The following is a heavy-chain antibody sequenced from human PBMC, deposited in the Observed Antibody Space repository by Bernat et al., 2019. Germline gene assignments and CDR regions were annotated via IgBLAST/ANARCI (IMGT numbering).Heavy chain of an antibody. CDR3: ERDDDWNDVGYYYYGIDV. J-gene: IGHJ6*02. CDR2: IIPILGIA. Sequence: QVQLVQSGAEVKKPGSSVKVSCKASGGTFSSYAISWVRQGPGQGLAWMGRIIPILGIANYAQKSQGRVTINADNSTSTDYMELSILRSEDTAVYYCERDDDWNDVGYYYYGIDVWGQGTTVTVSS. CDR1: GGTFSSYA. D-gene: IGHD1-1*01. V-gene: IGHV1-69*04.